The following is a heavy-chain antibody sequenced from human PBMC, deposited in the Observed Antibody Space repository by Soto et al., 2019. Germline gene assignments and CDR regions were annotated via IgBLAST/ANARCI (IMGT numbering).Heavy chain of an antibody. Sequence: QVQLVESGGGVVQPGRSLRLSCAASGFTFSTYAMHWVRQAPGKGREWVAVLSYDGSNKYYADSVKGRFTISRDNSKNTLYLQMNSLRAEDTAVYYCARVVPAAMYYYYGMDVWGQGTTVTVSS. D-gene: IGHD2-2*01. CDR2: LSYDGSNK. V-gene: IGHV3-30*03. J-gene: IGHJ6*02. CDR1: GFTFSTYA. CDR3: ARVVPAAMYYYYGMDV.